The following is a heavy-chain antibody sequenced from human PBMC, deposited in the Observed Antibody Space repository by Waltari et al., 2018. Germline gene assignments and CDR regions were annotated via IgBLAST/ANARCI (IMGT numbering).Heavy chain of an antibody. CDR3: AKDLDSSSWYFGY. CDR2: IRGSGGST. J-gene: IGHJ4*02. D-gene: IGHD6-13*01. V-gene: IGHV3-23*01. Sequence: EVQLLESGGGLVQPGGSLRLSCAASGFTFSSDAMSWVRQAPGKGLEWVSAIRGSGGSTYYADSVKGRFTISRDNSKNTLYLQMNSLRAEDTAVYYCAKDLDSSSWYFGYWGQGTLVTVSS. CDR1: GFTFSSDA.